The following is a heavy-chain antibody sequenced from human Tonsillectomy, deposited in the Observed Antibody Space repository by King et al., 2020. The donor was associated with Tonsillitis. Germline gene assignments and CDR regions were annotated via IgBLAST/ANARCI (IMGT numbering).Heavy chain of an antibody. CDR1: DASISGGSYY. CDR2: IYTSGKT. CDR3: ARSGYSSGYQDF. Sequence: VQLQESGPGLVKPSQTLSLTCTVSDASISGGSYYWSWIRQPAGKGLEWIGRIYTSGKTNYNPSFKSRVTISIDTSKTQFSLMLSSVTVADTAVYYCARSGYSSGYQDFWGQGTLVTVSS. V-gene: IGHV4-61*02. D-gene: IGHD6-19*01. J-gene: IGHJ4*02.